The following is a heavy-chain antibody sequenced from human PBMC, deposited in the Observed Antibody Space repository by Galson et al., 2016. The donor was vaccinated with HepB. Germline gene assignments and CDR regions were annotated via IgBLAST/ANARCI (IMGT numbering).Heavy chain of an antibody. V-gene: IGHV3-30*03. Sequence: SLRLSCAASGFSLSNYGMHWVRQAPGKGLEWVAVVSSGGTTQYYADSVKGRFTISRDNSKSTLYLQMDSLGIDATAVYYCAREGGTSGTYRYSFDYWGQGTLVTVSS. CDR3: AREGGTSGTYRYSFDY. CDR1: GFSLSNYG. CDR2: VSSGGTTQ. D-gene: IGHD1-26*01. J-gene: IGHJ4*02.